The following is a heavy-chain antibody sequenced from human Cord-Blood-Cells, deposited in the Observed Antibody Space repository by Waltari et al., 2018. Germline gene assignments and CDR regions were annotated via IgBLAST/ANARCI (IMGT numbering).Heavy chain of an antibody. V-gene: IGHV1-69*06. CDR3: ARAGESGWHPIDY. CDR2: IIPIFGTA. Sequence: QVPLVQSGAEVQKPGSPVMVSCKASGGTVSRYGISWVGEAPGQVLEWMGGIIPIFGTANSAQKFQGRVTITADKSTSTAYMELSSLRSEDTAVYYCARAGESGWHPIDYWGQGTLVTVSS. CDR1: GGTVSRYG. J-gene: IGHJ4*02. D-gene: IGHD6-19*01.